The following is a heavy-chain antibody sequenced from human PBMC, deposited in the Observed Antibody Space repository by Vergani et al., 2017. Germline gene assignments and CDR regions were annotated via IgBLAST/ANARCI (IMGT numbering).Heavy chain of an antibody. CDR1: GGSFTSYH. J-gene: IGHJ6*03. CDR2: IDHTGRP. CDR3: ARVNTETNGHLYYYYYMDV. V-gene: IGHV4-34*01. Sequence: QVQLQQWGGGLLKPSETLSLTCVVNGGSFTSYHWTWIRQSPGEGLEWVGDIDHTGRPDYNPPLKSRLTMSVDKSRNQFSLTLNSVTATDTAIYCCARVNTETNGHLYYYYYMDVWGQGTAVTVS. D-gene: IGHD4-11*01.